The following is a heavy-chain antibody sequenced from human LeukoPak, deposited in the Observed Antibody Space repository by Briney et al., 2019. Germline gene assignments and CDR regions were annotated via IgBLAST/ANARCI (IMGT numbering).Heavy chain of an antibody. Sequence: RAGGSLRLSCAASGFMFTSYWMSWGRQAPGKGLEWVANIKEDGSERYYVDSVRGRFTISRDSTKNSLFLQMNSLRAEDTAVYYCARGIGGYGDYYFDYWGQGTLVTVSS. CDR2: IKEDGSER. V-gene: IGHV3-7*02. CDR3: ARGIGGYGDYYFDY. D-gene: IGHD4-17*01. J-gene: IGHJ4*02. CDR1: GFMFTSYW.